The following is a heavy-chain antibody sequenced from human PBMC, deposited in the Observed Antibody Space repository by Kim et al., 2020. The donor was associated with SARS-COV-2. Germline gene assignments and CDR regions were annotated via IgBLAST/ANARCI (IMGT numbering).Heavy chain of an antibody. CDR1: GFTFSSYG. CDR3: ARRNDYGEVDY. J-gene: IGHJ4*02. V-gene: IGHV3-74*01. D-gene: IGHD4-17*01. Sequence: GGSLRLSCAASGFTFSSYGMHWVRQAPGKGLEWVSRINSTGSSTSYADSVKGRFTISRDNAKNTLYLQMNSLRAEDTAVYYCARRNDYGEVDYWGQGTLVTVSS. CDR2: INSTGSST.